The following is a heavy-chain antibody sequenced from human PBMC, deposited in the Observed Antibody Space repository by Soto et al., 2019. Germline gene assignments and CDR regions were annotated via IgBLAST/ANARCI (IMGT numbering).Heavy chain of an antibody. J-gene: IGHJ6*02. D-gene: IGHD6-6*01. CDR2: ISAYNGNT. Sequence: ASVKVSCKASGYTFTSYGISWVRQAPGQGLEWMGWISAYNGNTNYAQKLQGRVTMTTDTSTSTAYMELRSLRSDDTAVYYCARDVSLADYYDGMDVWGQGTTVTVSS. CDR3: ARDVSLADYYDGMDV. V-gene: IGHV1-18*01. CDR1: GYTFTSYG.